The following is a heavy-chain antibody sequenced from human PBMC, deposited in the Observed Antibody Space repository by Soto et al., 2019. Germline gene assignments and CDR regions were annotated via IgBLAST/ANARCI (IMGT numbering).Heavy chain of an antibody. V-gene: IGHV4-59*01. Sequence: QVQLQESGPGLVKPSETLSLTCTVSGGFISSYYWSWIRQPPGKGLEWIGYIYYSGSTNYNPSLKRRVTISLDKSKNQFSLKLSSVTAADTAVYYCARGAHYWGQGTLVTVSS. CDR1: GGFISSYY. CDR3: ARGAHY. J-gene: IGHJ4*02. CDR2: IYYSGST.